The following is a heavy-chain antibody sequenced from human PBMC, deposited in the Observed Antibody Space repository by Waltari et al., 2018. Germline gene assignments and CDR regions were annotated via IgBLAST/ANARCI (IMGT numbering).Heavy chain of an antibody. Sequence: QVQLQESGPGLAKPSEPLSLTCTVPGAPIRSYYWSWIRPPARTRLEWIGRIYTSGSTNYNPSLKSRVTISVDKSKNQFSLKLSSVTAADTAVYYCARGSMITFGGVIVKERFDYWGQGTLVTVSS. CDR1: GAPIRSYY. D-gene: IGHD3-16*02. CDR3: ARGSMITFGGVIVKERFDY. CDR2: IYTSGST. J-gene: IGHJ4*02. V-gene: IGHV4-4*07.